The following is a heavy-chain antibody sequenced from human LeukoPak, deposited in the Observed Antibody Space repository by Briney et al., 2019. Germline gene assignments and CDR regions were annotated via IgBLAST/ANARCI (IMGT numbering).Heavy chain of an antibody. J-gene: IGHJ4*02. CDR1: GFTFSIYA. CDR2: VSGCGDTT. Sequence: GGSLRLSCAASGFTFSIYAMRWVRQAPGKGLEWVSGVSGCGDTTYYADSVKGRFTISRDNSKNTLYLQMNSLRADDTAVYYCAKDLRPHYWGQGTLVTVSS. CDR3: AKDLRPHY. V-gene: IGHV3-23*01.